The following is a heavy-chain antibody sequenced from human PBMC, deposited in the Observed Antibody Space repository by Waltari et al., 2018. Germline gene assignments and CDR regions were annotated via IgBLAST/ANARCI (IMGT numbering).Heavy chain of an antibody. J-gene: IGHJ5*02. V-gene: IGHV1-69-2*01. D-gene: IGHD6-13*01. CDR2: VDPEDGET. CDR1: GYTFTDYY. Sequence: EVQLVQAGAEVKKPGATVKISCKVSGYTFTDYYMHWVQQATGKGLEWMGLVDPEDGETIDCEQCQGRVTITADTSTDTAYMEMGSLGSEDTAVYYCATHRAAAGLRNWFDPWGQGTLVTVSS. CDR3: ATHRAAAGLRNWFDP.